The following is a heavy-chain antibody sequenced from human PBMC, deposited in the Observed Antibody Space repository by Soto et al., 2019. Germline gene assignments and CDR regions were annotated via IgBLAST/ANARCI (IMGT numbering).Heavy chain of an antibody. J-gene: IGHJ5*02. CDR3: ARGVDYDILTGYYKTDSNWFDP. Sequence: QVQLVESGGGVVQPGRSLRLSCAASGFTFSSYGMHWVRQAPGKGLEWVAVIWYDGSNKYYADSVKGRFTISRDNSKNTPYLQMNGLRAEDTAVYYCARGVDYDILTGYYKTDSNWFDPWGQGTLVTVSS. CDR2: IWYDGSNK. D-gene: IGHD3-9*01. CDR1: GFTFSSYG. V-gene: IGHV3-33*01.